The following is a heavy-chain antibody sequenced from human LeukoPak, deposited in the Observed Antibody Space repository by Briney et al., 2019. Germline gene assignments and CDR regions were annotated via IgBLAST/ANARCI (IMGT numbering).Heavy chain of an antibody. V-gene: IGHV3-74*01. CDR2: INSDGRST. J-gene: IGHJ4*02. CDR1: GFTLRSSW. CDR3: ARDLESSTSLVN. D-gene: IGHD3-3*01. Sequence: GGSLRLSCAASGFTLRSSWMHWVRQAPGKGLVWVSRINSDGRSTSYADSVKGRFTISRDNAKNTLYLQMNILRAEDTAVYYCARDLESSTSLVNWGQGALVTVSS.